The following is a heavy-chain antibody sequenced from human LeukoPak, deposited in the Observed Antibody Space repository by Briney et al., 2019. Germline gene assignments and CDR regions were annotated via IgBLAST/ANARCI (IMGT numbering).Heavy chain of an antibody. CDR2: IYTSGST. CDR3: ARDGSYDFWSGYYRNWFDP. V-gene: IGHV4-61*02. Sequence: TLSLTRTVSGGSISSGSYYWSWIRQPAGKGLEWIGRIYTSGSTNYNPSLKSRVTISVDTSKNQFSLKLSSVTAADTAVYYCARDGSYDFWSGYYRNWFDPWGQGTLVTVSS. D-gene: IGHD3-3*01. J-gene: IGHJ5*02. CDR1: GGSISSGSYY.